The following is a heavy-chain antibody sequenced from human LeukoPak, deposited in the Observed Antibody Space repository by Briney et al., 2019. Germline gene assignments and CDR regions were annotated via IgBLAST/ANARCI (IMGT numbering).Heavy chain of an antibody. V-gene: IGHV3-30-3*01. J-gene: IGHJ4*02. CDR2: ISYNGVNK. CDR1: GFTFSDYA. CDR3: AKGDCSGGSCYPAMGTPFDY. Sequence: GGSLRLTCAASGFTFSDYAMHWVRQAPGKGLEWVTLISYNGVNKYYADSVKGRFTISRDNSKNTLYLQMNSLRAEDTAVYYCAKGDCSGGSCYPAMGTPFDYWGQGTLVTVSS. D-gene: IGHD2-15*01.